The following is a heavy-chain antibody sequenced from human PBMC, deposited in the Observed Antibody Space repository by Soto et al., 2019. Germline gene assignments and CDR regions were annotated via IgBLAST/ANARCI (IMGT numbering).Heavy chain of an antibody. V-gene: IGHV5-10-1*01. J-gene: IGHJ6*02. D-gene: IGHD2-2*01. CDR1: GYSFTSYW. CDR2: IDPSDSYT. Sequence: ESPKISFKGSGYSFTSYWMSWVRQMPGKGLEWMGRIDPSDSYTNYSPSFQSHVTISADKPISTAYMQWSSLKASDTAMYYCAILGHTSQNYGMDVWGQGTTVTVSS. CDR3: AILGHTSQNYGMDV.